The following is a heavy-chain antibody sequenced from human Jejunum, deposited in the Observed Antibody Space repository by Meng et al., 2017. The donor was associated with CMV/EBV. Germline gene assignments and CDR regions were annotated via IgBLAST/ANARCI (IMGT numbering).Heavy chain of an antibody. J-gene: IGHJ4*02. V-gene: IGHV4-61*02. CDR2: FYTRGST. D-gene: IGHD1-1*01. CDR1: GDSISGGNYY. CDR3: ARNEDGYFDY. Sequence: QGQLQESGPGLVKPSQTRSLTCTVSGDSISGGNYYWSWIRQPAGKGLEWVGRFYTRGSTHYNAALKGRVTVSVDTSKNQFSLQLTSVTDADTAVYYCARNEDGYFDYWGQGSLVTVSS.